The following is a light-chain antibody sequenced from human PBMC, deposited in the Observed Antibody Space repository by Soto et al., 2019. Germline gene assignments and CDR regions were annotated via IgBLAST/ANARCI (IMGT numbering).Light chain of an antibody. J-gene: IGLJ2*01. CDR3: SSYATGSTPHVV. Sequence: QSVLTQPASVSGSPGQSITISCIGTRSDVGSYNFVSWFQQHPGKAPKLLIHDVNNRPSGVSSRISASKSGNTASLTISGLQADDEADYYCSSYATGSTPHVVFGGGTQLTVL. CDR1: RSDVGSYNF. V-gene: IGLV2-14*03. CDR2: DVN.